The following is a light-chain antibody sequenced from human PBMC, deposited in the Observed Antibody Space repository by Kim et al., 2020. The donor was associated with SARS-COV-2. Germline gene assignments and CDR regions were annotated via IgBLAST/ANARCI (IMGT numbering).Light chain of an antibody. Sequence: GAPGQRVTMSCSGSSSNIGSDYVDWYQQLPGTAPKHLIYRNSQRPSGVPDRFSGSKSGTSASLAISGLRSGDEADYYCASWDDSLVFGGGTQLTVL. V-gene: IGLV1-47*01. CDR1: SSNIGSDY. CDR2: RNS. J-gene: IGLJ2*01. CDR3: ASWDDSLV.